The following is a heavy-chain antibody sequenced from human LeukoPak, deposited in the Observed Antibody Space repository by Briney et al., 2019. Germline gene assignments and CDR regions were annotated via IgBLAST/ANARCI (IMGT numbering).Heavy chain of an antibody. J-gene: IGHJ5*02. CDR2: INHSGST. D-gene: IGHD1-26*01. CDR3: ARGGGGFITNWFDP. V-gene: IGHV4-34*01. Sequence: SETLSLTCAVYGGSFSGYYWSWIRQPPGKGLEWIGEINHSGSTNYNPSLKSRVTISVDTSKNQFSLKLSSVTAADTAVYYCARGGGGFITNWFDPWGQGTLVTVSS. CDR1: GGSFSGYY.